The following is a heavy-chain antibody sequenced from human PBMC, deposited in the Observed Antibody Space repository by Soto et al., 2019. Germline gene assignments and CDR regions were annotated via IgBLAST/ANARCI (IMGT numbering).Heavy chain of an antibody. CDR3: AREYSSGWYRGQGSWFDP. CDR1: GGSISSYY. V-gene: IGHV4-59*01. Sequence: SETLSLTCTVSGGSISSYYWSWIRQPPGKGLEWIGYIYYSGSTNYNPSLKSRVTISVDTSKNQFSLKLSSVTAADTAVYYCAREYSSGWYRGQGSWFDPWGQGTLVTVSS. CDR2: IYYSGST. D-gene: IGHD6-19*01. J-gene: IGHJ5*02.